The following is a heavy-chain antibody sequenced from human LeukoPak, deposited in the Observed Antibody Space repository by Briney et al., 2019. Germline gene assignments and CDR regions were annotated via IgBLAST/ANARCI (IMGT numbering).Heavy chain of an antibody. Sequence: PSGRSLRLSCAASGFTFSSYGMHWVRQAPGKGLEWVAVIWYDGSNKYYADSVKGRFTISRDNSKNTLYLQMNSLRAEDTAVYYCAENYCSSTSCYGDWYFDLWGRGTLVTVSS. J-gene: IGHJ2*01. CDR3: AENYCSSTSCYGDWYFDL. V-gene: IGHV3-33*06. CDR1: GFTFSSYG. CDR2: IWYDGSNK. D-gene: IGHD2-2*01.